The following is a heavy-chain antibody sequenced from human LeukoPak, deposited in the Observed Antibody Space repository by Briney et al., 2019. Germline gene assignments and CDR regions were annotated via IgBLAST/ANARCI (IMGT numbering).Heavy chain of an antibody. CDR2: ISSSSSYT. V-gene: IGHV3-11*03. D-gene: IGHD3-9*01. J-gene: IGHJ5*02. CDR3: FQAEDGIRDFDWYNWFDP. Sequence: GRTLRLSCAATAFTFRHYYMSRIRQAAGQGLQRVSHISSSSSYTNYAASVEGRFTISRDNAKHSLYLQMNSLRAEDTAVYFFFQAEDGIRDFDWYNWFDPWGQGTLVTVSS. CDR1: AFTFRHYY.